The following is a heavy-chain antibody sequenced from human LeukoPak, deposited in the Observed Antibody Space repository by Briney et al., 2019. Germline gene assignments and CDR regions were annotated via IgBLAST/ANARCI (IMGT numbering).Heavy chain of an antibody. CDR1: GFTFSSYG. D-gene: IGHD3-10*01. Sequence: GGSLRLSRAASGFTFSSYGMHWVRQAPGKGLEWVAFIRYDGSNKYYADSVKGRFTISRDNSKNTLYLQMNSLRAEDTAVYYCARVIAARERAWFGELRLYYYSYIDVWGKGTTVTISS. V-gene: IGHV3-30*02. CDR3: ARVIAARERAWFGELRLYYYSYIDV. CDR2: IRYDGSNK. J-gene: IGHJ6*03.